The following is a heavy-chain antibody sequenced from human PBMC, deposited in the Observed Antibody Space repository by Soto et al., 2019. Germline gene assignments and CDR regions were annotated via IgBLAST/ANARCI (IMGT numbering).Heavy chain of an antibody. D-gene: IGHD3-10*01. V-gene: IGHV1-18*01. CDR2: MNSYNGNT. CDR1: GYTFTAYG. J-gene: IGHJ4*02. Sequence: QVHLVQSGAEVKTPGASVKVSCKTSGYTFTAYGISWVRQAPGQGLEWMGWMNSYNGNTDYAQKFQGRVTMTTDTSTSTATMDLRSLTSDDTAVYYCVRVRLTMAGTKCFDYWGQGTLVTVSS. CDR3: VRVRLTMAGTKCFDY.